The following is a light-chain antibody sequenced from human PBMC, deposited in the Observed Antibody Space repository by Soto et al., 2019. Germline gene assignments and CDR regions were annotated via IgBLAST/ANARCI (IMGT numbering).Light chain of an antibody. V-gene: IGKV3-20*01. CDR2: GAS. CDR3: QQYGSSLTWT. J-gene: IGKJ1*01. Sequence: EIVLTQSPGTLSWSPGERATLSCRASQSVSSSYLAWYQQKPGQAPRLLIYGASSRATGIPDRFSGSGSGTDFTLTISTLEPEDFAVYYCQQYGSSLTWTFGQGTKVEIK. CDR1: QSVSSSY.